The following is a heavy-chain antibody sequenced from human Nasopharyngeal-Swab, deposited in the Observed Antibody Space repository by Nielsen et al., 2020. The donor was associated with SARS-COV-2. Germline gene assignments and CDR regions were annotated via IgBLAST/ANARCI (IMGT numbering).Heavy chain of an antibody. J-gene: IGHJ3*02. CDR3: ASDLAYCGGDCYGNAFDI. CDR1: GFTFSDYY. D-gene: IGHD2-21*02. V-gene: IGHV3-11*04. Sequence: GESLKISCAASGFTFSDYYMSWIRQAPGKGLEWVSYISSSGSTIYYADSVKGRFTISRDNAKSSLYLQMNSLRAEDTAVYYCASDLAYCGGDCYGNAFDIWGQGTMVTVSS. CDR2: ISSSGSTI.